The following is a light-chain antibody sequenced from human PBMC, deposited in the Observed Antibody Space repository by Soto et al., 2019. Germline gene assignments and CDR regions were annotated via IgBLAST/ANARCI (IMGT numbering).Light chain of an antibody. CDR3: QQYNNWLAIT. Sequence: EIVMTQSPATLSVSPGEGATLSCRASQSVSNNLAWYQQRPGQVPRLLIYGTSTRATGIPARFSGSGSGTEFTLTISSLQSEDFAVYYCQQYNNWLAITFGQGTRLEIK. CDR2: GTS. V-gene: IGKV3-15*01. J-gene: IGKJ5*01. CDR1: QSVSNN.